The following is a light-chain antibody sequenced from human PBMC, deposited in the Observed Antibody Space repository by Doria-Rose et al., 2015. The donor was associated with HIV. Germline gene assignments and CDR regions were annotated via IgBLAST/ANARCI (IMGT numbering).Light chain of an antibody. Sequence: DIVLIQSPAIMSASPGEKVTITCSATSSVSYMHWFQQKPGTSPKLWIYSTSNLASGVPARFSGSGSGTSYSLTISRMEAEDSATYYCQQRSSYPFTFGAGTKLELK. J-gene: IGKJ4*02. CDR2: STS. V-gene: IGKV3-20*02. CDR1: SSVSY. CDR3: QQRSSYPFT.